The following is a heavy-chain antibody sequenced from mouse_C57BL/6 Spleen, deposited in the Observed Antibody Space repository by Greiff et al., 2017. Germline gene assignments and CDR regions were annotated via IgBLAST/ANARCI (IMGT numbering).Heavy chain of an antibody. CDR3: ARPHYYGSENWYFDV. D-gene: IGHD1-1*01. Sequence: QVQLQQSGAELVRPGTSVKVSCKASGYAFTNYLIEWVKQRPGQGLEWIGVINPGSGGTNYNEQFKGKATLTADKSSSTAYMQLSSLTSEDSAVYFCARPHYYGSENWYFDVWGTGTTVTVSS. V-gene: IGHV1-54*01. CDR2: INPGSGGT. J-gene: IGHJ1*03. CDR1: GYAFTNYL.